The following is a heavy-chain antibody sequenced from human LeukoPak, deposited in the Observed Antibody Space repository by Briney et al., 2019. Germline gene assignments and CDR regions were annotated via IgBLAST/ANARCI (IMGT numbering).Heavy chain of an antibody. J-gene: IGHJ4*02. CDR2: IYPDDSDT. CDR3: ARQHYYNNRGFDS. CDR1: GSTFTSYW. D-gene: IGHD3-22*01. V-gene: IGHV5-51*01. Sequence: NRGGSLKISCQGSGSTFTSYWIGWLRQLPGKGLEWTGIIYPDDSDTSYSPSFQGQVSLSADKSISPAYLQWGSLKASDTAIYYCARQHYYNNRGFDSWGQGTLVTVAS.